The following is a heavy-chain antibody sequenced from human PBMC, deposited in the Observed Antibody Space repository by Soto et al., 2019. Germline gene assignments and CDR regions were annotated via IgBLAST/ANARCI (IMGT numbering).Heavy chain of an antibody. CDR2: IIPVVGTT. V-gene: IGHV1-69*05. CDR3: ARDPGTYYGIKPYYYGMDV. D-gene: IGHD1-26*01. J-gene: IGHJ6*02. CDR1: GVTFPHYA. Sequence: SVKVSCKASGVTFPHYALSWVRQAPGKGLEWMGGIIPVVGTTSYAQKFQGRATISRDKSTSTVYMELSSLRSEDTAVYYCARDPGTYYGIKPYYYGMDVWGQGTTVTSP.